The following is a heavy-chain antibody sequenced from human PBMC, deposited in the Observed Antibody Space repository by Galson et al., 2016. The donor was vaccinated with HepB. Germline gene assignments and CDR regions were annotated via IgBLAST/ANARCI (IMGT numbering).Heavy chain of an antibody. J-gene: IGHJ4*02. D-gene: IGHD3-16*02. CDR2: LSGSGAHT. CDR1: GFTFSRYA. CDR3: AKDYAGGSYLRTQFDY. V-gene: IGHV3-23*01. Sequence: SLRLSCAASGFTFSRYAMTWVRQAPGKGLEWVSGLSGSGAHTYYADSVKGRFTISRDNSKSTLYLQMNSLRVEDTAVYYCAKDYAGGSYLRTQFDYWGQGTLVTVSS.